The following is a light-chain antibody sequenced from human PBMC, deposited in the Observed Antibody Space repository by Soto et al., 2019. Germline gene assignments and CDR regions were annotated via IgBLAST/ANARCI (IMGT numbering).Light chain of an antibody. V-gene: IGKV3-15*01. CDR2: GAS. CDR3: QHFHNWRLT. CDR1: QSVNSN. Sequence: EIVMTQSPASLSVSPGERATLSCRASQSVNSNVAWYQQKPGQAPRLLIYGASTRATVIPDRFSGSGSGTEFTLTISSLQSEDFAVYYCQHFHNWRLTFGGGTKVEIK. J-gene: IGKJ4*01.